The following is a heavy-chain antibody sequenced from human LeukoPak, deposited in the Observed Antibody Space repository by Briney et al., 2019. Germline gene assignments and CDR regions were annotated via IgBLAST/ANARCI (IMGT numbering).Heavy chain of an antibody. J-gene: IGHJ4*02. D-gene: IGHD4-23*01. Sequence: GGSLRLSCAASGFSFSSYGMHWVRQAPGKGLEWVAFIQYDGSNKYYVDSVKGRFTISRDNPKNTLYLQMNSLRAEDTAVYYCAKREVGKGMDYWGQGTLVTVSS. CDR3: AKREVGKGMDY. V-gene: IGHV3-30*02. CDR1: GFSFSSYG. CDR2: IQYDGSNK.